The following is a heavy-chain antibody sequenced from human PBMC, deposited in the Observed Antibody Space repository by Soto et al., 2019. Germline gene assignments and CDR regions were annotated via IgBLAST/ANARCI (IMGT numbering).Heavy chain of an antibody. V-gene: IGHV3-43*01. CDR2: ISWDGGST. D-gene: IGHD6-13*01. CDR1: GFTFDDYT. CDR3: AKDITAGYYYYGMDV. Sequence: GGSLRLSCAASGFTFDDYTMHWVRQAPGKGLEWVSLISWDGGSTYYADSVKGRFTISRDNSKNSLYLQMNSLRTEDTALYYGAKDITAGYYYYGMDVWGQGTTVTVSS. J-gene: IGHJ6*02.